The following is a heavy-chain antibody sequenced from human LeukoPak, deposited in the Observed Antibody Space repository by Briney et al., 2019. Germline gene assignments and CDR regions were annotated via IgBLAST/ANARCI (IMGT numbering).Heavy chain of an antibody. D-gene: IGHD2-2*01. CDR2: IYYSGST. Sequence: SETLSLTCTVSGGSISSSSYYWGWIRQPPGKGLEWIGSIYYSGSTYYNPSLKSRVTISVDTSKNQFSLKLSSVTAADTAVYYCARQVPSAFDIWGQGTMVTVSS. J-gene: IGHJ3*02. CDR3: ARQVPSAFDI. CDR1: GGSISSSSYY. V-gene: IGHV4-39*01.